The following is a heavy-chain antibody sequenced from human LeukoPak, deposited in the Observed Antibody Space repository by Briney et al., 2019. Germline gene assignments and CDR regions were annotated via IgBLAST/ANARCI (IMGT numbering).Heavy chain of an antibody. V-gene: IGHV4-39*01. CDR3: ARRIVVTRGFDY. Sequence: SETLSLTCTVSGGSISSSSYYWGWNRQPPGKGLEWIGSIYYSGSTYYNPSLKSRVTISVDTSKNQFSLKLSSVTAADTAVYYCARRIVVTRGFDYWGQGTLVTVSS. CDR1: GGSISSSSYY. CDR2: IYYSGST. D-gene: IGHD4-23*01. J-gene: IGHJ4*02.